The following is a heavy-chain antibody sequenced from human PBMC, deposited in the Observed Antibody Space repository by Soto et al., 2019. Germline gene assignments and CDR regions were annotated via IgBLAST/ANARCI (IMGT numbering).Heavy chain of an antibody. CDR2: INAGNGNT. V-gene: IGHV1-3*01. Sequence: ASVKVSCKASGYTFTNYAMQWVRQAPGQRLEWMGWINAGNGNTKYSQKFQGRVTITRDTSASTAYMELSSLISEDAAVYYCGRGVWTMARGAYYFDCWGQGTLVTVSS. D-gene: IGHD3-10*01. CDR3: GRGVWTMARGAYYFDC. J-gene: IGHJ4*02. CDR1: GYTFTNYA.